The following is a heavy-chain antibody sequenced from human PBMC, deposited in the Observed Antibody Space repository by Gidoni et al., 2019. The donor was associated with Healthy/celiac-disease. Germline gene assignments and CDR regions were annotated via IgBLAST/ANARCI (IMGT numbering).Heavy chain of an antibody. CDR1: GFTFSSYG. V-gene: IGHV3-33*01. CDR3: ARGDYYSDGGWFDP. J-gene: IGHJ5*02. D-gene: IGHD3-10*01. CDR2: IWYDGSNK. Sequence: QVQLVESGGGVVQPGRSLRLSCAASGFTFSSYGMHWFRQAPGQGLEWVAVIWYDGSNKYYADSVKGRFTISRDNSKNTLYLQMNSLRAEDTAVYYCARGDYYSDGGWFDPWGQGTLVTVSS.